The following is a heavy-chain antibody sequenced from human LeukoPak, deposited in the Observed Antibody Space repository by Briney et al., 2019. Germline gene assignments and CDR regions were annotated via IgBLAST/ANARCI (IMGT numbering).Heavy chain of an antibody. CDR3: VRDLDLGGYSSFEY. J-gene: IGHJ4*02. D-gene: IGHD4-23*01. CDR2: IKSDGSSS. V-gene: IGHV3-74*01. CDR1: GFTFSSYFW. Sequence: GGSLRLSCAASGFTFSSYFWMHWVRQAPGKGLVWVSRIKSDGSSSTYADSVTGRFTISRDNAKNSLYLQMNTLRAEDTAVYYCVRDLDLGGYSSFEYWGQGTLVTVSS.